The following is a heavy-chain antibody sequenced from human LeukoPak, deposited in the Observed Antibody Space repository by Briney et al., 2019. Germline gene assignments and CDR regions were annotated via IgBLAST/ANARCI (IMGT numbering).Heavy chain of an antibody. CDR1: GASITTYC. V-gene: IGHV4-59*01. Sequence: SETLSLACSVSGASITTYCWNWIRQSPGKGLEWIGYMYHTGTSDYNPSLQSRVTISLDTPNNKVSLTLTSVTAADTAVYYCATTRGYSTNDAFDIWGQGTRVTVSS. CDR2: MYHTGTS. J-gene: IGHJ3*02. D-gene: IGHD5-18*01. CDR3: ATTRGYSTNDAFDI.